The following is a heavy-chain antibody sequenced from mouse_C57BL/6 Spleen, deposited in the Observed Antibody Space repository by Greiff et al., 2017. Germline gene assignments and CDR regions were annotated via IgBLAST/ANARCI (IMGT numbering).Heavy chain of an antibody. D-gene: IGHD4-1*01. V-gene: IGHV1-80*01. CDR2: IYPGDGDT. Sequence: QVQLKQSGAELVKPGASVKISCKASGYAFSSYWMNWVKQRPGKGLEWIGQIYPGDGDTNYNGKFKGKATLTADKSSSTAYMQLSSLTSEDSAVYFCARSGSNWDSAWFAYWGQGTLVTVSA. CDR1: GYAFSSYW. J-gene: IGHJ3*01. CDR3: ARSGSNWDSAWFAY.